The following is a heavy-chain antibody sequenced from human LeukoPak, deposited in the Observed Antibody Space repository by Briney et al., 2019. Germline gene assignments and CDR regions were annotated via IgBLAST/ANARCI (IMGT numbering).Heavy chain of an antibody. CDR2: VTGSGDST. CDR3: GARGSGSYYNF. D-gene: IGHD3-10*01. CDR1: GFTFSSYA. V-gene: IGHV3-23*01. J-gene: IGHJ4*02. Sequence: PGGSLRLSCAASGFTFSSYAMSWVRQIPEKGLEWVSSVTGSGDSTYYADSVRGRFTVSRDNSKNTLYLQINSLRAEDTAVYYCGARGSGSYYNFWGQGTLVTVSS.